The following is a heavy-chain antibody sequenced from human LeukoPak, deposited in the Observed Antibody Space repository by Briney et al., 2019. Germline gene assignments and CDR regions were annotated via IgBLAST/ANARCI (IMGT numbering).Heavy chain of an antibody. CDR2: ITSGGGFK. D-gene: IGHD3-22*01. V-gene: IGHV3-11*04. CDR1: GFPFSDFH. Sequence: GWSLRLSCVGAGFPFSDFHMSWIRQAPGRGLEWVSYITSGGGFKYYADSVKGRFSISRDDSKNSVFLQMNSLRVEDTAVYYCARVRPGSSGSYYRTSWGQGTLVTVSS. J-gene: IGHJ4*02. CDR3: ARVRPGSSGSYYRTS.